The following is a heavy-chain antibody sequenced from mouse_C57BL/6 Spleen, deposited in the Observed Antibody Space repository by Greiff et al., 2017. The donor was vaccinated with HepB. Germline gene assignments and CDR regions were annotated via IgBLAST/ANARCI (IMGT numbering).Heavy chain of an antibody. CDR1: GFTFSSYA. CDR3: VREYYGSSYGFAY. Sequence: EVQVVESGGGLVKPGGSLKLSCAASGFTFSSYAMSWVRQTPEKRLEWVATISDGGSYTYYPDNVKGRFTISRDNAKNNLYLQMSHLKSEDTAMYYCVREYYGSSYGFAYWGQGTLVTVSA. D-gene: IGHD1-1*01. V-gene: IGHV5-4*01. CDR2: ISDGGSYT. J-gene: IGHJ3*01.